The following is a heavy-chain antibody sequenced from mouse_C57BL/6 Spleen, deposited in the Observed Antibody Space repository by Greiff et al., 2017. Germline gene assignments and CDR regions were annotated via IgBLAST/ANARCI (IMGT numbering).Heavy chain of an antibody. V-gene: IGHV5-12*01. CDR2: ISNGGGST. Sequence: EVKVVESGGGLVQPGGSLKLSCAASGFTFSDYYMYWVRQTPEKRLEWVAYISNGGGSTYYPDTVKGRFTISRDNAKNTLYLQMSRLKSEDTAMYYCARHLAYAMDYWGQGTSVTVSS. J-gene: IGHJ4*01. CDR1: GFTFSDYY. CDR3: ARHLAYAMDY.